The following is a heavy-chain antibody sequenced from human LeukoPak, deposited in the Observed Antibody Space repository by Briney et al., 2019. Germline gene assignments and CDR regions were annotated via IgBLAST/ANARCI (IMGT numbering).Heavy chain of an antibody. CDR1: GFTFSSYA. CDR3: ASDLSYSSSWGSQQNDY. CDR2: ISYDGSNK. D-gene: IGHD6-13*01. J-gene: IGHJ4*02. Sequence: GGSLRLSCAASGFTFSSYAMHWVRQAPGKGLEWVAVISYDGSNKYYTDSVKGRFTISRDNSKNTLYLQMNSLRAEDTAVYYCASDLSYSSSWGSQQNDYWGQGTLVTVSS. V-gene: IGHV3-30-3*01.